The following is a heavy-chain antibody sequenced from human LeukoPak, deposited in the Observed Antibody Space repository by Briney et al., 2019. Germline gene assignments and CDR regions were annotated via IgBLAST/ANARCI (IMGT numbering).Heavy chain of an antibody. CDR3: ARAPSNAHFDY. CDR1: GFTVSSNY. D-gene: IGHD3-3*02. J-gene: IGHJ4*02. Sequence: GGSLRLSCAASGFTVSSNYMSWVRQAPGKGLEWVSVIYSGGSTYYADSVKGRFTISRDNSKNTLYLQMNSLRAEDTAVYYCARAPSNAHFDYWGQGTPVTVSS. CDR2: IYSGGST. V-gene: IGHV3-66*01.